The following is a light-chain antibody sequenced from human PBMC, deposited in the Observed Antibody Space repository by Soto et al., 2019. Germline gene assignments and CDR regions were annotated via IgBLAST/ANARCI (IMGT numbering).Light chain of an antibody. CDR3: QQANSFVT. J-gene: IGKJ4*01. CDR2: AAS. CDR1: QGISSY. V-gene: IGKV1-8*01. Sequence: AIRMTQSPSSFSASTGDRVTITCRASQGISSYLAWYQQKPGKAPKLLISAASNLQSGVPSRFRGSGSGTYFTLTINSLQPDDFATYYCQQANSFVTFGGGTKVDI.